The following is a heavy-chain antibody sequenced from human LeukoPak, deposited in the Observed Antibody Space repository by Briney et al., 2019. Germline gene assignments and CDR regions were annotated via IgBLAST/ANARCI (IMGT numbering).Heavy chain of an antibody. J-gene: IGHJ4*02. CDR2: VSYSGST. Sequence: PSETLSPTCTVSGGSISGVDYYWNWIRQPPGRGLEWIGFVSYSGSTYYIPSLRSRVSISAETSKNQFSLRLSSVTATDTAVYYCARGLPSITMIVVVEYFDYWGQGTLVTVSS. CDR3: ARGLPSITMIVVVEYFDY. V-gene: IGHV4-30-4*01. D-gene: IGHD3-22*01. CDR1: GGSISGVDYY.